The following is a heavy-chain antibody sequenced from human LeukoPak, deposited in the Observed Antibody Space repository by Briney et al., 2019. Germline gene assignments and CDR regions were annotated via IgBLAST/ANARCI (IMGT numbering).Heavy chain of an antibody. D-gene: IGHD6-19*01. J-gene: IGHJ4*02. CDR2: IYSGGST. Sequence: PGGSLRLSCAASGFTVSSNYMSWVRQAPGKGLEWVSVIYSGGSTYYADSVKGRFTISRDNSKNTLYLRMNSLRAEDTAVYYCARVRGGWYYFDYWGQGTLVTVSS. CDR3: ARVRGGWYYFDY. V-gene: IGHV3-53*01. CDR1: GFTVSSNY.